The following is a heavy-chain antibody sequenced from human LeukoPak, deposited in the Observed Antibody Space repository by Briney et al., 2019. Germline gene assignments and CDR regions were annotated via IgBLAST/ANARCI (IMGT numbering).Heavy chain of an antibody. J-gene: IGHJ4*02. CDR1: GYSFTSYW. CDR3: ARLVGRAYPGARLDY. Sequence: GESLKISCKGSGYSFTSYWIGWVRQMPGKGLEWMGIIYPGDSDTRYSPSFQGQVTISADKSISTAYLQWSSLKASDTAMYYCARLVGRAYPGARLDYWGQGTLVTVSS. CDR2: IYPGDSDT. D-gene: IGHD6-6*01. V-gene: IGHV5-51*01.